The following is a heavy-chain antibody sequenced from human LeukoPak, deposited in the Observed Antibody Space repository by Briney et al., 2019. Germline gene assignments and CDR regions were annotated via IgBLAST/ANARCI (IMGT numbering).Heavy chain of an antibody. J-gene: IGHJ4*02. CDR2: ISGRGGST. CDR1: GFTFSSYS. D-gene: IGHD7-27*01. V-gene: IGHV3-23*01. CDR3: AKDPTGDPDYFDY. Sequence: PGGSLRLSCAASGFTFSSYSMNWVRQAPGKGLEWVSGISGRGGSTYYADSVKGRFTISRDNSRNTLYLQMNSPRADDTAVYYCAKDPTGDPDYFDYWGQGTLVTVSS.